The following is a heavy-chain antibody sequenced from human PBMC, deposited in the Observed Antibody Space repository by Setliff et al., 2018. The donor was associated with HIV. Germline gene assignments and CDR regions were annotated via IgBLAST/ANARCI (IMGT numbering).Heavy chain of an antibody. CDR3: ARLYDSNNYNGWFDF. V-gene: IGHV5-51*01. CDR2: VYPGDSEP. Sequence: ESLKISCKGSGYTFTSYWVAWVRQMPGKGLEWMGIVYPGDSEPRYSTSFQGQVTISADKSISTAYLQWSSLKASDTAMYYCARLYDSNNYNGWFDFWGQGSLVTVS. D-gene: IGHD3-22*01. CDR1: GYTFTSYW. J-gene: IGHJ5*01.